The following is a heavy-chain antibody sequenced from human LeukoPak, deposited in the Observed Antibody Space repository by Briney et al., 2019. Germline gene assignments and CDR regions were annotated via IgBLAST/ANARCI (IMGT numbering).Heavy chain of an antibody. V-gene: IGHV1-69*06. D-gene: IGHD3-22*01. CDR3: GNNGYYSRSGYYFGY. CDR1: GGTFSSYA. CDR2: IIPIFGTA. J-gene: IGHJ4*02. Sequence: ASVKVSCKASGGTFSSYAISWVRQAPGQGLEWMGGIIPIFGTANYAQKFQGRVTITADKSTSTAYMELSSLRTEDTAVYYCGNNGYYSRSGYYFGYWGQGTLVTVSS.